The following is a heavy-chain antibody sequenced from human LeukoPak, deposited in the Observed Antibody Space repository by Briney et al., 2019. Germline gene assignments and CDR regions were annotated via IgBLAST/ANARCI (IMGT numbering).Heavy chain of an antibody. D-gene: IGHD3-16*01. CDR3: AKDLGRGGELYYYYGMDV. V-gene: IGHV3-21*04. Sequence: GGSLRLSCAASGFTFSSYSMNWVRQAPGKGLEWVSSISSSSSYIYYADSVKGRFTISRDNAKNSLYLQMNSLRAEDTAVYYCAKDLGRGGELYYYYGMDVWGQGTTVTVSS. J-gene: IGHJ6*02. CDR1: GFTFSSYS. CDR2: ISSSSSYI.